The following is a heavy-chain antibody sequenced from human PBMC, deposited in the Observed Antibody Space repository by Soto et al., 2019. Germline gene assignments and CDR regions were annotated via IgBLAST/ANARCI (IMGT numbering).Heavy chain of an antibody. CDR1: GASISDYY. CDR3: ARDGEYTSGWYSFDS. Sequence: SETLSLTCTVSGASISDYYWSWIRQPAGQALEWIGRVYVTGTTYFNPSLKSRVTMSVDTSNNQVSLKLSSVTATDSAIYYCARDGEYTSGWYSFDSWGPGTLVTVSS. J-gene: IGHJ5*01. V-gene: IGHV4-4*07. D-gene: IGHD6-19*01. CDR2: VYVTGTT.